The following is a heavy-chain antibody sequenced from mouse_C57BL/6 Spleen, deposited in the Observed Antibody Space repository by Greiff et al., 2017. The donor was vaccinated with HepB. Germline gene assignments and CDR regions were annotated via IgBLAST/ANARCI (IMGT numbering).Heavy chain of an antibody. J-gene: IGHJ1*03. CDR3: VRDQGGIYYGNYNWYFDV. V-gene: IGHV10-3*01. D-gene: IGHD2-1*01. Sequence: EVKLMESGGGLVQPKGSLKLSCAASGFTFNTYAMHWVRQAPGKGLEWVARIRSKSSNYATYYADSVKDRFTISRDDSQSMLYLQMNNLKTEDTAMYYCVRDQGGIYYGNYNWYFDVWGTGTTVTVSS. CDR1: GFTFNTYA. CDR2: IRSKSSNYAT.